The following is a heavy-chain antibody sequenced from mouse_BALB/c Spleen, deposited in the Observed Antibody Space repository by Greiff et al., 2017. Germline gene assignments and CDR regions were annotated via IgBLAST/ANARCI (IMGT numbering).Heavy chain of an antibody. CDR2: ISSGSSTI. CDR1: GFTFSSFG. J-gene: IGHJ3*01. Sequence: EVQGVESGGGLVQPGGSRKLSCAASGFTFSSFGMHWVRQAPEKGLEWVAYISSGSSTIYYADTVKGRFTISRDNPKNTLFLQMTSLRSEDTAMYYCARSGITTAPFAYWGQGTLVTVSA. V-gene: IGHV5-17*02. D-gene: IGHD1-2*01. CDR3: ARSGITTAPFAY.